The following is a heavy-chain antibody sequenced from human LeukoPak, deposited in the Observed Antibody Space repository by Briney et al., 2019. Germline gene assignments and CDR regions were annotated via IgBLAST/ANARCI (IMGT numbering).Heavy chain of an antibody. CDR3: ARDGGTSTPFDY. CDR1: GFTFSNYW. Sequence: LTGGSLRLSCAASGFTFSNYWLHWVRQPPGKGLVWVSRITTDESSTHYAASVNGRFTISRDNAKSTVYLQMNSLTPEDTAVYYCARDGGTSTPFDYWGQGTLVTVSS. J-gene: IGHJ4*02. D-gene: IGHD2-15*01. V-gene: IGHV3-74*01. CDR2: ITTDESST.